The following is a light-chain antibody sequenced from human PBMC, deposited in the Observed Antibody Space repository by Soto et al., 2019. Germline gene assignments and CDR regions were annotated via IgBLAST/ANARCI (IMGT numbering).Light chain of an antibody. V-gene: IGKV3-20*01. CDR1: QSVSSSH. Sequence: EIVLTQSPGTLSLSPGERATLSCRASQSVSSSHLAWYQQKPDQAPRLLIYGASSRATGIPDRFSGSGSGTDFTLTISRLEPEDFAVYYCQQYGSSPLAFGPGTKVDIK. CDR2: GAS. J-gene: IGKJ3*01. CDR3: QQYGSSPLA.